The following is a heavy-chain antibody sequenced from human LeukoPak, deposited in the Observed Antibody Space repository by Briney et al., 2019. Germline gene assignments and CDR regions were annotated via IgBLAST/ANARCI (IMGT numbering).Heavy chain of an antibody. V-gene: IGHV4-39*01. CDR1: GGSISSSNYY. D-gene: IGHD4-17*01. CDR2: IYYSGST. CDR3: ARHQRGDYTFDY. J-gene: IGHJ4*02. Sequence: SETLSLTCTVSGGSISSSNYYWAWIRRPPGKGLEWIGSIYYSGSTYYNPSLKSRVTISVDTSKNQLSLKLTSVTAADTAVYYCARHQRGDYTFDYWGQGTLVTVSS.